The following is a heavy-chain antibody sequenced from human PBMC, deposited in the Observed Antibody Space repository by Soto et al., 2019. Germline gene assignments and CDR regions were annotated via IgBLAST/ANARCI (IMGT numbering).Heavy chain of an antibody. CDR3: ARPRGYGVFDAYDI. Sequence: GGSLRLSCVASGFTFSTYAMSWVRQAPGKGLEWVSALSPSGGETYYADSVKGRFTISRDNSMNALYLQMNSLRVEDTAVYYCARPRGYGVFDAYDIWGQGTMVTVSS. CDR2: LSPSGGET. CDR1: GFTFSTYA. J-gene: IGHJ3*02. D-gene: IGHD4-17*01. V-gene: IGHV3-23*01.